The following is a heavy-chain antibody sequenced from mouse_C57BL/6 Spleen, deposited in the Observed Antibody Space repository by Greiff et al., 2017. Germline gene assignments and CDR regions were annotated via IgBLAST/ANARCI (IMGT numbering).Heavy chain of an antibody. CDR3: ARRCDGYYEGYAMDY. J-gene: IGHJ4*01. D-gene: IGHD2-3*01. CDR1: GFTFSDYY. Sequence: EVMLVESEGGLVQPGSSMKLSCTASGFTFSDYYMAWVRQVPEKGLEWVANINYDGSSTYYLDSLKSRFIISRDNAKNILYLQMSSLKSEDTATYYSARRCDGYYEGYAMDYWGQGTSVTVSS. V-gene: IGHV5-16*01. CDR2: INYDGSST.